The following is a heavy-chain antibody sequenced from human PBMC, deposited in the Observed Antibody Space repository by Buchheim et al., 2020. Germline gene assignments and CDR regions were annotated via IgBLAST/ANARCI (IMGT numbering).Heavy chain of an antibody. CDR3: TKLPGIAAAGTGY. V-gene: IGHV3-73*02. CDR2: IRSKANSYAT. Sequence: EVQLVESGGGLVQPGGSLKLSCAASGFTFSGSAMHWVRQASGKGLEWVGRIRSKANSYATAYASSVKGRFTISRDASKNTAYLQMNSLKTEDTAVYYCTKLPGIAAAGTGYWGQGTL. J-gene: IGHJ4*02. CDR1: GFTFSGSA. D-gene: IGHD6-13*01.